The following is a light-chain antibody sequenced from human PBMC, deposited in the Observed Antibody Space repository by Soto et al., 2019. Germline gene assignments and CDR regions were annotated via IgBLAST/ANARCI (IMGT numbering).Light chain of an antibody. CDR2: AAS. J-gene: IGKJ2*01. Sequence: DIQMTQSPSSLYASVGDRVTITCRARQSISSYLIWYQQKPGKAPKLLIYAASSLQSGVPSRFSGSGSGTDFTLTISSLQPEDFATYYCQQSYSTPLYTFGQGTKLEIK. CDR3: QQSYSTPLYT. CDR1: QSISSY. V-gene: IGKV1-39*01.